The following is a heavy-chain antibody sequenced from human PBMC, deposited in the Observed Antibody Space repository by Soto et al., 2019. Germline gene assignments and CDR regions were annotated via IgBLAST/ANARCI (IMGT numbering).Heavy chain of an antibody. CDR1: GDSLSGGDYY. J-gene: IGHJ4*02. CDR3: ARAYRINGWSDYFFDY. Sequence: LSLTCTVSGDSLSGGDYYWSWIRQPPGKGLEWIGDIYYTGFTFYNPSLKSRLTISLDSSKNQFSLRLNSVTAADTAVYFCARAYRINGWSDYFFDYWGQGTLVTVS. CDR2: IYYTGFT. D-gene: IGHD6-19*01. V-gene: IGHV4-30-4*08.